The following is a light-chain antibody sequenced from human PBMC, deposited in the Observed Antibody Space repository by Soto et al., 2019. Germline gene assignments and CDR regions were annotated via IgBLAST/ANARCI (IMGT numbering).Light chain of an antibody. CDR2: DAS. CDR1: QTISRW. V-gene: IGKV1-5*01. CDR3: QQYSTYSWT. Sequence: DIQMTQSPSTLSASVGDRVTITCRASQTISRWLAWWQQKPGKAPKVLIYDASTLESGVPTRFSGSASGTEFTLTISSLQPDDFATYFCQQYSTYSWTFGQGTKVDIK. J-gene: IGKJ1*01.